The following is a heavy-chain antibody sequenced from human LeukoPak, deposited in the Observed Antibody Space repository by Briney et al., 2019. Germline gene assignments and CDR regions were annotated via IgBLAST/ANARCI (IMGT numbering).Heavy chain of an antibody. J-gene: IGHJ3*02. CDR2: IYYSGST. CDR3: ARLYGWDDAFDI. Sequence: PSETLSLTCTVSGGSVSSGSYYWSWIRQPPGKGLEWIGYIYYSGSTNYNPSLKSRVTISVDTSKNQFSLKLSSVTAADTAVYYCARLYGWDDAFDIWGQGTMVTVSS. V-gene: IGHV4-61*01. D-gene: IGHD6-19*01. CDR1: GGSVSSGSYY.